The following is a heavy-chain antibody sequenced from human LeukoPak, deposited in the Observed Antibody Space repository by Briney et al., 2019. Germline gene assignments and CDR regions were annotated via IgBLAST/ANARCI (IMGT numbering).Heavy chain of an antibody. Sequence: GGSLRLSCAASGFSFSDYWMNWVRQAPGKGLEWVANIKQDGSEQYYVGSVKGRFTISRDNAKNSLYLQMNSLRADDTAVYYCAKSRSTVTTRAADYWGQGTLVTVSS. CDR1: GFSFSDYW. CDR2: IKQDGSEQ. J-gene: IGHJ4*02. V-gene: IGHV3-7*03. CDR3: AKSRSTVTTRAADY. D-gene: IGHD4-17*01.